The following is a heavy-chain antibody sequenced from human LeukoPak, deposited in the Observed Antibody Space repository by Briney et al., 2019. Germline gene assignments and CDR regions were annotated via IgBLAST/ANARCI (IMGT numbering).Heavy chain of an antibody. CDR2: ITPSGST. V-gene: IGHV4-34*01. J-gene: IGHJ4*02. CDR3: ASSFYYDSRDY. Sequence: SETLSLTCVVYGGSFSGYFWSWIRQPPGKGLEWIGEITPSGSTNYSPSLESRVSISIDTSKKKLSLRLTSVTAADSAVYYCASSFYYDSRDYWGQGTLVTVSS. CDR1: GGSFSGYF. D-gene: IGHD3-22*01.